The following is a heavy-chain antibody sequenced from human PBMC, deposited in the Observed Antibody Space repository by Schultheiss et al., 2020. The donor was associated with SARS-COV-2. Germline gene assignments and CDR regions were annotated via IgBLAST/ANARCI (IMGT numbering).Heavy chain of an antibody. CDR1: GFTFSSYA. CDR3: AYVAVPDY. Sequence: GGSLRLSCAASGFTFSSYAMHWVRQAPGKGLEWVAVIWSDEKTKYYADSVRGRFAISRDNSKNTLSLQMNSLRVDDTAVYYCAYVAVPDYWGQGTLVTVSS. V-gene: IGHV3-33*08. J-gene: IGHJ4*02. CDR2: IWSDEKTK. D-gene: IGHD2-15*01.